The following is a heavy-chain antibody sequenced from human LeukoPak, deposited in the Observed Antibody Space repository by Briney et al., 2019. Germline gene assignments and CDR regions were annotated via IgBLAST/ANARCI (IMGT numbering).Heavy chain of an antibody. CDR2: IRTKSDGGAT. CDR1: GFTFSNAW. V-gene: IGHV3-15*01. J-gene: IGHJ4*02. CDR3: TTVQQWLAQALGY. D-gene: IGHD6-19*01. Sequence: PGGSLRLSCAASGFTFSNAWMTWVRQAPGKGLEWVGHIRTKSDGGATDYAAPVKGRFTVSRDDSKNTLYLQMNNLKTEDTAVYYCTTVQQWLAQALGYWGQGTPVTVSS.